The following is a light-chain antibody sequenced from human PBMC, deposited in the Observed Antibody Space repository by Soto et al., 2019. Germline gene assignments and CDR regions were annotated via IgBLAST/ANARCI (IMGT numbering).Light chain of an antibody. CDR3: SSFTSSDSRWV. J-gene: IGLJ3*02. CDR1: SSDVGGYNY. CDR2: EVN. V-gene: IGLV2-14*01. Sequence: QSALPQPASMSGSPGQSITISCTGTSSDVGGYNYVSWYRQHPGKAPNLMISEVNNRPSGVSNRFSGSKSGNTASLTISGLQAEDEADYYCSSFTSSDSRWVFGGGTKVTVL.